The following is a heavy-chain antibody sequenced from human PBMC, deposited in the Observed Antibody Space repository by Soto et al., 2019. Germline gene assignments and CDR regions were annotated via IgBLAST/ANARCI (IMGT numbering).Heavy chain of an antibody. Sequence: QVQLQQSGPGLVKPSKTLSLTCAITGDSVSSNSAGWSWVRQSPSRGLEWLGRTYYRSKWYYEYAVSVRGRITINPDTSKNQYSLQLNSVTPEDTAVYFCARGEQYSGRIFDYWGQGTLVTVSS. D-gene: IGHD1-26*01. CDR3: ARGEQYSGRIFDY. V-gene: IGHV6-1*01. J-gene: IGHJ4*01. CDR2: TYYRSKWYY. CDR1: GDSVSSNSAG.